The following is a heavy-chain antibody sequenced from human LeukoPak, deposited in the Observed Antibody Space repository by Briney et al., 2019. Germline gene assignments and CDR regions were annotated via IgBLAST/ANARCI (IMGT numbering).Heavy chain of an antibody. CDR1: GFTFSSYA. CDR2: ISGSGGST. D-gene: IGHD3-9*01. Sequence: SGGSLRLSCAASGFTFSSYAMSWVRQAPGKGLEWVSAISGSGGSTYYADSVKGRFTISRDNSKNTLYLQMNSLRAEDTAVYYCAKVRYFDWLGIDWFDPWGQGTLVTVSS. V-gene: IGHV3-23*01. J-gene: IGHJ5*02. CDR3: AKVRYFDWLGIDWFDP.